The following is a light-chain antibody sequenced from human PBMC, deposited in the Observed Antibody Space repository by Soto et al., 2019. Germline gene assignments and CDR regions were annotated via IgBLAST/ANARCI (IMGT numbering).Light chain of an antibody. CDR3: QQYGHSPPYT. V-gene: IGKV3-20*01. CDR1: QSLSSNF. CDR2: GAS. J-gene: IGKJ2*01. Sequence: EIVLTQSPGTLSFSPGDRVTLSCRASQSLSSNFLAWYQQKPGQAPRLLIYGASNRATGIPDRFSGSGSGTDLTLTISTLEPEDIAVYYCQQYGHSPPYTFGQGTKVEIK.